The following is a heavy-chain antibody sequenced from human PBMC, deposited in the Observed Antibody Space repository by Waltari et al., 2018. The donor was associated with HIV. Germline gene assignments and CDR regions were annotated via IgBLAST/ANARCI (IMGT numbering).Heavy chain of an antibody. CDR2: INHSGTT. V-gene: IGHV4-34*01. CDR3: AYSYLTGSTLHPF. CDR1: GGSFSGSY. J-gene: IGHJ4*01. Sequence: QEQLQQWGAGLLKPSETLSLTCAVYGGSFSGSYLNWVRQPPGKGLEWIGEINHSGTTNYNPSLKSRVTMSVDTSKRQFSLKLNSVTAADTAVYFCAYSYLTGSTLHPFWGQGTLVTVSS. D-gene: IGHD3-9*01.